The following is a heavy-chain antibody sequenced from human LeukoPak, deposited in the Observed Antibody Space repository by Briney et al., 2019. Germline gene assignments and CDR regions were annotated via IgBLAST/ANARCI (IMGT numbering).Heavy chain of an antibody. J-gene: IGHJ3*02. CDR3: ASLAAATI. Sequence: PGGSLRLSCAASGFTFSNYWMHWVRQAPGKGLVWVSRVNTDGASTSYADSVRGRFTISRDNAKNTLYLQMNSLRAEDTAVYYCASLAAATIWGQGTMVTVSS. CDR2: VNTDGAST. V-gene: IGHV3-74*01. D-gene: IGHD6-13*01. CDR1: GFTFSNYW.